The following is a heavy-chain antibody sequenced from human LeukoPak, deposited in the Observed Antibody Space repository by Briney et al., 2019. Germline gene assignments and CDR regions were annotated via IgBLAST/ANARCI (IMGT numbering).Heavy chain of an antibody. CDR2: ISNGGSYI. Sequence: PGGSLRLSCVASGFSFSTYAMNWVRQAPGKGLEWVSSISNGGSYIYYADSVKGRFTITRDNSKNTLYLQMNSLRAEDTAVYYCARELGVGADYWGQGTLVTVSS. D-gene: IGHD1-26*01. CDR1: GFSFSTYA. CDR3: ARELGVGADY. V-gene: IGHV3-21*01. J-gene: IGHJ4*02.